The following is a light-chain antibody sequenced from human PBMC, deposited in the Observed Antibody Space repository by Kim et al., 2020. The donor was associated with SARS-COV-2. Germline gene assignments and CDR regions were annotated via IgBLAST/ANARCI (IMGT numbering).Light chain of an antibody. CDR2: RNH. J-gene: IGLJ3*02. Sequence: QRVNIPCSGGRSTIGTNYVNWYQQHPGTAPELIINRNHHRPSGVPDRFSGSKTGTSASLAISGLRSEDEAHYYCVAWDDSLSGRVFGGGTQLTVL. CDR1: RSTIGTNY. V-gene: IGLV1-47*01. CDR3: VAWDDSLSGRV.